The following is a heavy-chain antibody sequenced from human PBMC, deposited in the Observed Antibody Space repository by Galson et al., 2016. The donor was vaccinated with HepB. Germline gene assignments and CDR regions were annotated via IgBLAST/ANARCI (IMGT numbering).Heavy chain of an antibody. CDR1: GYTFTNHN. D-gene: IGHD3-10*01. J-gene: IGHJ4*02. Sequence: SVKVSCKASGYTFTNHNTNWVRQTTGHELEWMGWMNPYSGNTGYAQKFRGRVTMTRNSSISTAYMELSSLTSEDTAIYYCARGGGIDFYNSGSYYDSWGQGTLVTVSS. CDR3: ARGGGIDFYNSGSYYDS. CDR2: MNPYSGNT. V-gene: IGHV1-8*02.